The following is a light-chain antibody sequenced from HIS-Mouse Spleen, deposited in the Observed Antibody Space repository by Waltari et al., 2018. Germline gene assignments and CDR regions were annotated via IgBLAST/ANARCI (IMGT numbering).Light chain of an antibody. CDR3: QSYDSSLSAHYV. J-gene: IGLJ1*01. Sequence: QSVLTQPPSVSGAPGQRVPIPCPGSSPTIRAGSGSPWSQPLPGTAPKLLIYGNSNRPSGVPDRFSGSKSGTSASLAITGLQAEDEADYYCQSYDSSLSAHYVFGTGTKVTVL. V-gene: IGLV1-40*01. CDR1: SPTIRAGSG. CDR2: GNS.